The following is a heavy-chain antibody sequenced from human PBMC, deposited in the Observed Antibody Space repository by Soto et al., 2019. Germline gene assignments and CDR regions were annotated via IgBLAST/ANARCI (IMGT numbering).Heavy chain of an antibody. D-gene: IGHD1-20*01. CDR3: ARVSLTYNCKSPYYYYYYMHV. CDR1: GYTFTSYG. V-gene: IGHV1-18*01. Sequence: QVQLVQSGAEVKKPGASVKVSCKASGYTFTSYGISWVRQAPGQGLEWMGWISAYNGNTNYAQKLQGRVTMPTDTSTSTAYMELRSLRSDHTAVYYCARVSLTYNCKSPYYYYYYMHVFGKGTTVTVSS. CDR2: ISAYNGNT. J-gene: IGHJ6*03.